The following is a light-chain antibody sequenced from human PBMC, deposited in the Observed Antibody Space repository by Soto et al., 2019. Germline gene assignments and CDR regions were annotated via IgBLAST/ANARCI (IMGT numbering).Light chain of an antibody. CDR3: MQGTHWPIT. CDR1: QSLLYSDGNTY. J-gene: IGKJ5*01. CDR2: EVS. V-gene: IGKV2-30*01. Sequence: DVVMTQSPLSLPVTLGQPASISCRSSQSLLYSDGNTYLSWFQQRPGQSPRRLIYEVSKRDSGVPDRFSGSGSGTDFTLKISRVEAEDVGVYYCMQGTHWPITFGQGTRLEIK.